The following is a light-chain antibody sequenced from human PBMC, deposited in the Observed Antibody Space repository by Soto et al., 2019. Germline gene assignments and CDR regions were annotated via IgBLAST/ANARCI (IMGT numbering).Light chain of an antibody. Sequence: QSALTHPASVSGAPGQSIPIFCTGTSSDVGGYNYVSWYQQHPGKAPKLMIYDVSNRPSGVPNRFSGSKSGNTASLTISGLQAEDEADYYCSSYTSSSTLVFGTGTKVTVL. CDR2: DVS. J-gene: IGLJ1*01. CDR1: SSDVGGYNY. CDR3: SSYTSSSTLV. V-gene: IGLV2-14*01.